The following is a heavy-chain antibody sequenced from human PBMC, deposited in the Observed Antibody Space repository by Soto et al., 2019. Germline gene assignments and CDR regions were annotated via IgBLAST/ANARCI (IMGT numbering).Heavy chain of an antibody. V-gene: IGHV3-33*01. CDR1: GFTFSSYG. CDR2: VWYDGGNK. CDR3: VRAAGYSGNDYVYYYGMDV. D-gene: IGHD5-12*01. J-gene: IGHJ6*02. Sequence: QVQLVESGGGVVQPGRSLRLSCAASGFTFSSYGMHWVRQAPGKGLEWVALVWYDGGNKYYADSVKGRFTISRANSKKTVYLQMNRLRDEDKAVYYCVRAAGYSGNDYVYYYGMDVWGQGPTVTVPS.